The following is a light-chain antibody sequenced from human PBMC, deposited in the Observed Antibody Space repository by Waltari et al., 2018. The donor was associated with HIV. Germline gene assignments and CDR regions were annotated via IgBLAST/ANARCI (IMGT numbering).Light chain of an antibody. CDR3: TAYKYSTRSYV. V-gene: IGLV2-14*03. Sequence: QSALTQPASVSGSPGQSITISCIGSNNDVGDYNHVAWYQQHPDKAPKLLIYDVTNRPPGVSNRFSCSKSGNTASLAISGLQAEDEADYFCTAYKYSTRSYVFGTGTKVTV. J-gene: IGLJ1*01. CDR1: NNDVGDYNH. CDR2: DVT.